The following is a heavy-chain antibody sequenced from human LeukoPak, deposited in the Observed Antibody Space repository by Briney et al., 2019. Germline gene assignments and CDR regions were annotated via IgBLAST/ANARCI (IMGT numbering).Heavy chain of an antibody. D-gene: IGHD6-19*01. CDR3: AKGHITGWYNYFDC. J-gene: IGHJ4*02. Sequence: GGSLRLSCAASGFTFSSYAMDWVRQAPGKGLEWVSGISGSGGSTYYADSVKGRFTISRDNSKNTLYLQMNSLRGEDTAIYYCAKGHITGWYNYFDCWGQGTLVTVSS. CDR1: GFTFSSYA. CDR2: ISGSGGST. V-gene: IGHV3-23*01.